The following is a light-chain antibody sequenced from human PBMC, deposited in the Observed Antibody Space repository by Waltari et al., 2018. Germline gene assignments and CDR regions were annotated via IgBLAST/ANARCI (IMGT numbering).Light chain of an antibody. Sequence: AIQLTQSPSSLSASVGDRVTIACRASQDINSDLAWYQQKPGKAPKLLIYYASSLQSGVPSRFSGRGSGTDFTLTIRSLQPEDFANYHCQHFKTYPITFGQATRLAIK. CDR2: YAS. CDR1: QDINSD. V-gene: IGKV1-13*02. J-gene: IGKJ5*01. CDR3: QHFKTYPIT.